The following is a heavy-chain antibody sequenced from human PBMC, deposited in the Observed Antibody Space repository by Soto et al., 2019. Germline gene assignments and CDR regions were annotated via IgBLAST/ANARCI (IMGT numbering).Heavy chain of an antibody. CDR3: AKIPPGYSYGYFYFYY. D-gene: IGHD5-18*01. Sequence: GGSLRLSCAASGFTFSSYAMSWVRQALGKGLEWVSAISGSGGSTYYADSVKGRLTISRDNSKNTLYLQMSSLRAEDTAVYYCAKIPPGYSYGYFYFYYWGQGTLVTVSS. V-gene: IGHV3-23*01. CDR2: ISGSGGST. CDR1: GFTFSSYA. J-gene: IGHJ4*02.